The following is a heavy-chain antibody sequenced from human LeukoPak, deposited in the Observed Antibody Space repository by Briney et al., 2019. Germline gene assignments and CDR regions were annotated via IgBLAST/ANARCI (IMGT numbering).Heavy chain of an antibody. Sequence: GGSLRLSCAASGFTFDDYAMHWVRQAPGKGLEWVSGISWNSGSIGYTDSVKGRFTISRDNAKNSLYLQMNSLRAEDTAVYYCAKDLAHCSGGSCFYFDYWGQGTLVTVSS. CDR1: GFTFDDYA. J-gene: IGHJ4*02. D-gene: IGHD2-15*01. V-gene: IGHV3-9*01. CDR2: ISWNSGSI. CDR3: AKDLAHCSGGSCFYFDY.